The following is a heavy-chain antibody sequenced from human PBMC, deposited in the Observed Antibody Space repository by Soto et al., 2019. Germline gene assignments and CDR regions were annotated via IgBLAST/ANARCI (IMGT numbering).Heavy chain of an antibody. CDR2: TYYRSKWYN. D-gene: IGHD3-22*01. CDR1: GDSFSSNSAS. CDR3: ATRGPGGYIDY. J-gene: IGHJ4*02. Sequence: SQTLSLTCAISGDSFSSNSASCNWIRQSPSRGLEWLGRTYYRSKWYNHYAVSVKSRITVNPDTSKNQFSLQLNSVTPEDTAMYYCATRGPGGYIDYSGQGTQVTVSS. V-gene: IGHV6-1*01.